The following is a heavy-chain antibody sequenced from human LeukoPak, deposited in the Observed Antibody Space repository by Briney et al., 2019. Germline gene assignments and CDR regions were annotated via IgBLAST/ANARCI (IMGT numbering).Heavy chain of an antibody. J-gene: IGHJ6*04. CDR3: AKGSGFYVDV. Sequence: GGSLRLSCAASGFIFSSYGMHWVRQAPGKGLERVTFINFDGSNEYYADSVKGRFTVTRDNFRDTLFLQMNSLRAEDTAVYYCAKGSGFYVDVWGEGTTVTVSS. CDR1: GFIFSSYG. CDR2: INFDGSNE. D-gene: IGHD2/OR15-2a*01. V-gene: IGHV3-30*02.